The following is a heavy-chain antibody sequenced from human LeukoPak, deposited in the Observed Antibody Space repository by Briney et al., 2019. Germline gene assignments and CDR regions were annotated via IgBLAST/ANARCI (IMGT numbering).Heavy chain of an antibody. CDR1: GGSFSGYY. CDR2: INHSGST. Sequence: PGETLSLTCTVYGGSFSGYYWSWIRQPPGKGLEWIGEINHSGSTNYNPSLKSRVTISVDTSKTQFSLKLSSVTAADTAVYYCARGRPYDSSGDYWGQGTLVTVSS. CDR3: ARGRPYDSSGDY. D-gene: IGHD3-22*01. V-gene: IGHV4-34*01. J-gene: IGHJ4*02.